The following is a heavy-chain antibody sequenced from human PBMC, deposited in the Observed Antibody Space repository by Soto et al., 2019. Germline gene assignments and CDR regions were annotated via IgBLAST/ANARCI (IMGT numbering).Heavy chain of an antibody. J-gene: IGHJ2*01. D-gene: IGHD3-16*01. Sequence: QSQTLSLTCAISGDSVSSNSAAWNWIRQSPSRGLEWLGRTYYRSKWYNDYAVSVKSRITINPDTSKNQFSLQLNSVTPEDSAVYYCAKAPRGVWYFDLWGRGTLVTVSS. V-gene: IGHV6-1*01. CDR3: AKAPRGVWYFDL. CDR2: TYYRSKWYN. CDR1: GDSVSSNSAA.